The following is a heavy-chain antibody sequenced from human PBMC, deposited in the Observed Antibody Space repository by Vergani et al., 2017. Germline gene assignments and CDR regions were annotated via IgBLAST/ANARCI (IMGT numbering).Heavy chain of an antibody. V-gene: IGHV4-31*03. D-gene: IGHD3-22*01. CDR3: ARMGGYDEGDAFRIGYFDS. Sequence: QVQLQESGPGLVKPSQTLSFTCSVSGDSISSGVYYWNWIRQHPGKGLEWIGYIYSTGSTNHNPSLRRRINMSVDTSKNQFSLKLNSVTAADTAMYYCARMGGYDEGDAFRIGYFDSWGQGILVTVSS. J-gene: IGHJ4*02. CDR2: IYSTGST. CDR1: GDSISSGVYY.